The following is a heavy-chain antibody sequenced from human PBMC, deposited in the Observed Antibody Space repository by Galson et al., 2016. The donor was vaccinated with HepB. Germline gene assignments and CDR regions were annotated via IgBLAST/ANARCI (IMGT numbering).Heavy chain of an antibody. V-gene: IGHV1-18*01. CDR2: ISAYNRNT. D-gene: IGHD3-22*01. J-gene: IGHJ3*02. CDR3: ARPLNYDDSSGYTFDI. Sequence: SVKVSCKASGYSFTSYGIGWVRQAPGQGLEWMGWISAYNRNTKYAQKLQGRVTMTTDTSTSTAYMELRSLRYDDTAVYYCARPLNYDDSSGYTFDIWGQGTMVTVSS. CDR1: GYSFTSYG.